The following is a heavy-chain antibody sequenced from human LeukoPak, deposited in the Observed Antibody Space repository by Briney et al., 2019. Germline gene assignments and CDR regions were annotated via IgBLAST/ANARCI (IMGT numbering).Heavy chain of an antibody. CDR3: ARSLGSPFDY. CDR2: IYSAGST. J-gene: IGHJ4*02. CDR1: GFTVSSNS. Sequence: GGSLRLSCAASGFTVSSNSMSWVRQAPGKGLEWVSIIYSAGSTDYADPVKGRFTISSDNSKNTMYLQMNSLRADDTAVYYCARSLGSPFDYWGQGTLVTVSS. V-gene: IGHV3-53*01. D-gene: IGHD7-27*01.